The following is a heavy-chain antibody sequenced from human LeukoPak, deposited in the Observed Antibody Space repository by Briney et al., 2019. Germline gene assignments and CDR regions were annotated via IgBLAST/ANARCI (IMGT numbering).Heavy chain of an antibody. Sequence: AGGSLRLSCAASGFTFSSYGMHWVRQAPGKGLEWVAVIWYDGSNKYYADSVKGRFTISRDNSKNTLYLQMNSLRAEDTAVYYCARDFGIAARRYFDYWGQGTLVTVSS. CDR3: ARDFGIAARRYFDY. CDR2: IWYDGSNK. D-gene: IGHD6-13*01. J-gene: IGHJ4*02. V-gene: IGHV3-33*01. CDR1: GFTFSSYG.